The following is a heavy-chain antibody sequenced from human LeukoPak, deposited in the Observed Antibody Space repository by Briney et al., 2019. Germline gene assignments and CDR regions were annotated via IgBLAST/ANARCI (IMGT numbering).Heavy chain of an antibody. Sequence: GGSLRLSCVASGFIFTDHWMSWVGQAPGKGLDWVANIKEDESAKFYADSVRGRFTISRDNAKNSVYLEMNNLRVEDTAVYYCARAVDVADYWGRGTLVTVSS. CDR3: ARAVDVADY. CDR2: IKEDESAK. V-gene: IGHV3-7*01. D-gene: IGHD3-16*01. J-gene: IGHJ4*02. CDR1: GFIFTDHW.